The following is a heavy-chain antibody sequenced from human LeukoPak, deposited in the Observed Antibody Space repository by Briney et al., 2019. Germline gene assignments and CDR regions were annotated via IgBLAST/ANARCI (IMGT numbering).Heavy chain of an antibody. V-gene: IGHV3-74*01. CDR3: ARGGAAAGTSTGDFDY. Sequence: GGSLRLSCAASGNYWMHWVRQAPGKGLVWVSHINSDGSWTSYADSVKGRFTISKDNAKNTVYLQMNNLRAEDTAVYYCARGGAAAGTSTGDFDYWGQGTLVTVSS. J-gene: IGHJ4*02. CDR1: GNYW. CDR2: INSDGSWT. D-gene: IGHD6-13*01.